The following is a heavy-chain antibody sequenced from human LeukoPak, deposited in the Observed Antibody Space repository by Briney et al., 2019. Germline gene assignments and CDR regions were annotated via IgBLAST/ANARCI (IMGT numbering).Heavy chain of an antibody. Sequence: GGSLRLSCAASGFTFSSYAMHWVRQTPGKGLEWVAVISYDGSNKYYADSVKGRFTISRDNSKNTLYLQMNSLRAEDTAVYYCAKIFGLRFLERLFDYWGQGTLVTVSS. CDR1: GFTFSSYA. CDR3: AKIFGLRFLERLFDY. CDR2: ISYDGSNK. J-gene: IGHJ4*02. D-gene: IGHD3-3*01. V-gene: IGHV3-30-3*02.